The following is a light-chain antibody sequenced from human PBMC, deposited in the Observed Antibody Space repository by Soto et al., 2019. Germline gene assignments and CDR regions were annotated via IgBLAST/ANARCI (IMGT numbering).Light chain of an antibody. Sequence: EIVMTQSPATLSVSPGERATLSCRASQSVTSNFAWYQQKPGQAPRLLIYDASTRATGIPARFSGSGSGTEFTLTISSLQSEDFAVDYCQQYNNWPPWTSGRETKVEIK. J-gene: IGKJ1*01. V-gene: IGKV3-15*01. CDR3: QQYNNWPPWT. CDR1: QSVTSN. CDR2: DAS.